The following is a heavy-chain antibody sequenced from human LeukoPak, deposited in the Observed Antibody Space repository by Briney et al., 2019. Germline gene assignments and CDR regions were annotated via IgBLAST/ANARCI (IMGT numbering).Heavy chain of an antibody. CDR1: GFIFSNYW. CDR3: ASGQIVLGT. D-gene: IGHD2/OR15-2a*01. CDR2: ISSSSSTI. V-gene: IGHV3-48*01. Sequence: GGSLRLSCEATGFIFSNYWMAWVRQAPGKGLEWVSYISSSSSTIYYADSVKGRFTISRDNAKNSLYLQMNSLRAEDTAVYYCASGQIVLGTWGQGTLVTVSS. J-gene: IGHJ5*02.